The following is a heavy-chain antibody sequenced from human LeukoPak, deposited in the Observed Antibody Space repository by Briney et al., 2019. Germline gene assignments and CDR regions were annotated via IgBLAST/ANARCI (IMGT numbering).Heavy chain of an antibody. Sequence: GGSLRLSCAASGFTFSSYGMHWVRQAPGKGLEWVAVIWYDGSNKYYADSVKGRFTISRDNSKNTLYLQMNSLRAEDTAVYYCASGGDYDLYAFDIWGQGTMVTVSS. CDR2: IWYDGSNK. V-gene: IGHV3-33*01. J-gene: IGHJ3*02. CDR1: GFTFSSYG. CDR3: ASGGDYDLYAFDI. D-gene: IGHD3-22*01.